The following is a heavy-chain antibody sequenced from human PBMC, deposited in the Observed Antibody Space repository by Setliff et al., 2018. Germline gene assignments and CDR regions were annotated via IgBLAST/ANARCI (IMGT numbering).Heavy chain of an antibody. CDR2: ISPSGST. V-gene: IGHV4-61*09. J-gene: IGHJ4*02. D-gene: IGHD1-26*01. CDR3: ARSPSSGAYWNPRPFYSDY. Sequence: SETLSLTCSVSGASITSGGFYWTWIRQPAGKGLEWIGHISPSGSTTYNPSVKSRVTISLDTSKNHFSLKLDSVTAADTALYYCARSPSSGAYWNPRPFYSDYWVRGTLVTVSS. CDR1: GASITSGGFY.